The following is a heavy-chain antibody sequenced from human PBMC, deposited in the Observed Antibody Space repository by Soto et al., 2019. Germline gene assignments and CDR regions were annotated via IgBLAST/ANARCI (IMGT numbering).Heavy chain of an antibody. J-gene: IGHJ4*02. CDR2: IYYSGST. D-gene: IGHD5-18*01. V-gene: IGHV4-31*03. CDR3: ARSPRGYSYGPVDY. CDR1: GGSIISGGYY. Sequence: QVQLQESGPGLVKPSQTLSLTCTVSGGSIISGGYYWSWIRQHPVKGLEWIGYIYYSGSTYYNTSLKTRVTISVDTSKNQFSLKLSCVTAADTVVSYCARSPRGYSYGPVDYWGQGTLVTVSS.